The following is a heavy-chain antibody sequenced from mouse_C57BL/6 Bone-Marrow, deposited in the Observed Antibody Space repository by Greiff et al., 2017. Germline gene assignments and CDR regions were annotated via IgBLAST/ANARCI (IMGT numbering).Heavy chain of an antibody. CDR3: ARNYDGYLGYWYFDV. J-gene: IGHJ1*03. Sequence: VQLVESGPGLVAPSQSLSITCTVSGFSLTSYAISWVRQPPGKGLEWLGVIWTGGGTNYNSALKSRLSISKDNSKSQVFLKMNSLQTDDTARYYCARNYDGYLGYWYFDVWGTGTTVTVSS. V-gene: IGHV2-9-1*01. CDR1: GFSLTSYA. D-gene: IGHD2-3*01. CDR2: IWTGGGT.